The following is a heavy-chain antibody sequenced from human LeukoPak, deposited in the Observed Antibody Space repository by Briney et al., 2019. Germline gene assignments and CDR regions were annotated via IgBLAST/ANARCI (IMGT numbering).Heavy chain of an antibody. CDR3: ARDARVQKWFGEVIMTTTYYFDD. J-gene: IGHJ4*02. CDR2: INHSGST. D-gene: IGHD3-10*01. CDR1: GGSFSGYY. Sequence: SETLSLTCAVYGGSFSGYYWSWIRQPPGKGLEWIGEINHSGSTNYNPSLKSRVTISVDTSKNQFSLKLTSVTAAGTAVYYCARDARVQKWFGEVIMTTTYYFDDWGQGTLVTVSS. V-gene: IGHV4-34*01.